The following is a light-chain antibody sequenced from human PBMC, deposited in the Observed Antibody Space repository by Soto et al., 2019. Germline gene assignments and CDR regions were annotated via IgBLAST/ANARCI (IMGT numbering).Light chain of an antibody. V-gene: IGLV2-23*02. CDR1: SSDVGTYIL. CDR3: CSYAGSGTVV. J-gene: IGLJ2*01. CDR2: EDT. Sequence: QSVLTQPASVSGSPGQSITISCIGTSSDVGTYILVSWYQQLPARAPKLMIYEDTKRPSGVSDRFSGSKSGNTASLTISGLQAADEADYYCCSYAGSGTVVFGGGTKLTVL.